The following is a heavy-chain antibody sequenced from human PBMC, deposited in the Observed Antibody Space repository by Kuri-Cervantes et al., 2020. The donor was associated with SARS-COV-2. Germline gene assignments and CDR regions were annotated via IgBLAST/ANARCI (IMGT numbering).Heavy chain of an antibody. Sequence: SETLSLTCTVSGGSISSYYWSWIRQPPGKGLEWIGYLYYSGSTNYNPSLKSRVTISLDTSKNQFSLKLSSVTAADTAVYYCATSGYYDFWSGYYFDYWGQGTLVTVSS. J-gene: IGHJ4*02. CDR2: LYYSGST. CDR1: GGSISSYY. V-gene: IGHV4-59*08. CDR3: ATSGYYDFWSGYYFDY. D-gene: IGHD3-3*01.